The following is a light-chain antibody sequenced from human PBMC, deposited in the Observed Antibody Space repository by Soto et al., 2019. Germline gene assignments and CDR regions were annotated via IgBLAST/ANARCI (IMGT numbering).Light chain of an antibody. CDR2: KLS. CDR3: LQGSHWPPT. CDR1: LRLVYSDGNTY. V-gene: IGKV2-30*01. J-gene: IGKJ1*01. Sequence: DVVMTQSPLFLPVTLGQPAAMSCGSRLRLVYSDGNTYLNWFHQRPGQSPRRLFYKLSNRDSGVQDRFSASGSVTNFALTISSVEAEDFGVYYCLQGSHWPPTVGRGTNVEIK.